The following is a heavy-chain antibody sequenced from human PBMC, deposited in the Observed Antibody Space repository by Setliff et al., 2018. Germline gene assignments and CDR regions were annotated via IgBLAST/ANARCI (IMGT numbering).Heavy chain of an antibody. CDR3: ANSRVTNFRGHLYLPRGLDV. Sequence: GGSLRLSCAASGFTFSSYGMHWVRQAPGKGLEWVAFIRYDGSNKYYADSVKGRLTVSRDNSKNTLYLEMDGLRPEDTAVYYCANSRVTNFRGHLYLPRGLDVWGQGTTVTVSS. CDR1: GFTFSSYG. CDR2: IRYDGSNK. J-gene: IGHJ6*02. D-gene: IGHD3-16*01. V-gene: IGHV3-30*02.